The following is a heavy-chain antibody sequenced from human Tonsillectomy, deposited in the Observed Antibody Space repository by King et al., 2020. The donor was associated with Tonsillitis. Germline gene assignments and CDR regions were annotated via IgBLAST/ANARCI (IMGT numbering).Heavy chain of an antibody. J-gene: IGHJ5*02. CDR2: ISSSSSTI. Sequence: VQLGESGGGLVQPGGSLRLSCAASGFTFSSYSMNWVRQAPGKGLEWVSYISSSSSTIYYADSVKGRFTISRDNAKNSLYLQMNSLRAEDTAVYYCAREHDYGDYFWFDPWGQGTLVTVSS. CDR3: AREHDYGDYFWFDP. D-gene: IGHD4-17*01. CDR1: GFTFSSYS. V-gene: IGHV3-48*01.